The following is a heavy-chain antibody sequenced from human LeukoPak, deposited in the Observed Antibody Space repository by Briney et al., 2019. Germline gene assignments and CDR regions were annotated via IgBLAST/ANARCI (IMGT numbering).Heavy chain of an antibody. CDR2: ISHTGRT. CDR3: TRASPGIPLDF. J-gene: IGHJ4*02. CDR1: GVSFSGYY. Sequence: PSETLSLTCGVSGVSFSGYYWSWVRQAPGKGREWIGEISHTGRTAYNPSLKSRVTISLDTSKNQFSLKLTFVSAADTAVYYCTRASPGIPLDFWGQGTLVTVSS. D-gene: IGHD1-26*01. V-gene: IGHV4-34*01.